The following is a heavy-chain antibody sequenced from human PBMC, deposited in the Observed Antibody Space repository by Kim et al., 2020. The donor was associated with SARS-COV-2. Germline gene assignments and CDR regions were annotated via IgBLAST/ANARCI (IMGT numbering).Heavy chain of an antibody. CDR2: IYYSGST. CDR1: GGSISSSSYY. V-gene: IGHV4-39*01. J-gene: IGHJ4*02. D-gene: IGHD3-9*01. CDR3: ARTPFYDILTGDRTGVFY. Sequence: SETLSLTCTVSGGSISSSSYYWGWIRQPPGKGLEWIGSIYYSGSTYYNPSLKSRVTISVDTSKNQFSLKLSSVTAADTAVYYCARTPFYDILTGDRTGVFYWGQGTLVTVSS.